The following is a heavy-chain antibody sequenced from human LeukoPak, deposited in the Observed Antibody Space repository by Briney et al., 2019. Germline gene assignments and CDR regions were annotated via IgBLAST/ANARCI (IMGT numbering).Heavy chain of an antibody. CDR3: AREPRIVAAGTDY. D-gene: IGHD6-13*01. V-gene: IGHV4-39*07. CDR1: GGSISSSSYY. Sequence: SETLSLTCTVSGGSISSSSYYWGWIRQPPGKGLEWIGSIYYSGSTYFNPSLKSRVTISVDTSKNQFSLKLSSVTAADTAVYYCAREPRIVAAGTDYWGQGTLVTVSS. J-gene: IGHJ4*02. CDR2: IYYSGST.